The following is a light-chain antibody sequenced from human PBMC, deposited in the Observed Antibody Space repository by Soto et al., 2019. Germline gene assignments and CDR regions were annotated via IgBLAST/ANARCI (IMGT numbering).Light chain of an antibody. J-gene: IGKJ1*01. Sequence: AIQLTQSPSSLSASVGDRVTLTCLASQGIRNDLGWYHQKPGKAPKLLIYAASSLQSGVPSRFSGSGSGTDFTLTISSLQPEDFATYYCLQDYNYPPTFGQGTKVDIK. V-gene: IGKV1-6*01. CDR3: LQDYNYPPT. CDR1: QGIRND. CDR2: AAS.